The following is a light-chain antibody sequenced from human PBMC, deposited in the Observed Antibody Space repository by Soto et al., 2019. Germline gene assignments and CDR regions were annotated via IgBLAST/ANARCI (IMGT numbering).Light chain of an antibody. V-gene: IGLV1-44*01. J-gene: IGLJ1*01. Sequence: QSALTQPPSASGTPGQRVTISCSGSSSNIGSNTVNWYQQLPGTAPKLLIYSNNQRPSGVPDRFSGSKSGTSASLAISGLQYEDEADYYCAAWDDSMNGYVFGTGIQVTVL. CDR2: SNN. CDR1: SSNIGSNT. CDR3: AAWDDSMNGYV.